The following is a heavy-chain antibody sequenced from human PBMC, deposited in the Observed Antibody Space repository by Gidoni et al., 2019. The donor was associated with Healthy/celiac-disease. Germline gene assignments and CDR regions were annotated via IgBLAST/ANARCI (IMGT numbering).Heavy chain of an antibody. J-gene: IGHJ5*02. CDR2: ISGGGGST. CDR3: AKSVDRGSPNWFDP. CDR1: GFTLSSYA. V-gene: IGHV3-23*01. D-gene: IGHD3-16*01. Sequence: EVQLLESGGGLVRPGGSLRLTCAASGFTLSSYAMSWVRQAPGKGLEWVSAISGGGGSTYYADSVKGRFTISRDNSKNTLYLQMNSLRAEDTAVYYCAKSVDRGSPNWFDPWGQGTLVTVSS.